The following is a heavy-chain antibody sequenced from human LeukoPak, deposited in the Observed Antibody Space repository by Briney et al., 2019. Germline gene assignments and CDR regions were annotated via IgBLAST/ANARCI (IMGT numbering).Heavy chain of an antibody. CDR3: AKVCGYNSPFGY. Sequence: PSETLSLTCTGSGRSISSYYWSWIRQPPGKGLEWIGEINYSGSTTLNPSLNIRAATSVDTSKNQFSLKLSSVTAAYTAVNDCAKVCGYNSPFGYWGQGTLVTVSS. CDR1: GRSISSYY. D-gene: IGHD5-24*01. CDR2: INYSGST. V-gene: IGHV4-59*01. J-gene: IGHJ4*02.